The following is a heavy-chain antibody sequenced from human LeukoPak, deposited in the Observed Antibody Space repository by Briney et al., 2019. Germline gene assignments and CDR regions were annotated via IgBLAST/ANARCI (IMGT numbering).Heavy chain of an antibody. CDR1: GFTFSSYA. Sequence: GGSLRLSCAASGFTFSSYAMSWVRQAPGKGLEWVSSISSSSSYIYYADSVKGRFTISIDNAKNSLYLQMNSLRAEDTAVYYCARVNWGKVDYFDYCGQGTLVTVSS. CDR3: ARVNWGKVDYFDY. D-gene: IGHD7-27*01. J-gene: IGHJ4*02. V-gene: IGHV3-21*01. CDR2: ISSSSSYI.